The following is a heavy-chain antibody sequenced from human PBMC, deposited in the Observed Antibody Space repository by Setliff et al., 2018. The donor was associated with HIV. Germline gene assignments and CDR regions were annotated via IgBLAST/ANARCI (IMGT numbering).Heavy chain of an antibody. D-gene: IGHD1-26*01. Sequence: ASVKVSCKASGGIFMNSAFNWVRQAPGQGPEWMGWINTETGNPMYAQGFRGRLVFSFDTSVSTAYLQISGLKAEDTAVYYCATRGEQLYFYGMDVWGQGTTVTVSS. CDR2: INTETGNP. CDR3: ATRGEQLYFYGMDV. J-gene: IGHJ6*02. V-gene: IGHV7-4-1*02. CDR1: GGIFMNSA.